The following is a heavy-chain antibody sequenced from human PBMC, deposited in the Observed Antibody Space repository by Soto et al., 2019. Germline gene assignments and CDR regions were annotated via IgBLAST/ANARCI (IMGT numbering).Heavy chain of an antibody. CDR3: ARAVPAAKLNMDV. CDR2: ISAYNGNT. V-gene: IGHV1-18*01. CDR1: GYTFTSYG. Sequence: ASVKVSCKASGYTFTSYGISWVRQAPGQGLEWMGWISAYNGNTNYAQKLQGRVTMSTNTSTSTAYMELSSLTSDDTAVYYCARAVPAAKLNMDVWGKGTKVTVSS. J-gene: IGHJ6*03. D-gene: IGHD2-2*01.